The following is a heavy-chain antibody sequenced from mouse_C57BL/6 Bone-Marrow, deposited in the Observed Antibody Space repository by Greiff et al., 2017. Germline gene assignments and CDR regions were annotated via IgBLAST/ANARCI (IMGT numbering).Heavy chain of an antibody. CDR2: ISDGGSYT. Sequence: EVKLVESGGGSVKPGGSLKLSCAASGFTFSSYAMSWVRQTPEKRLEWVATISDGGSYTYYPDNVKGRFTISRDNAKNNLYLQMSHLKSEDTAMYYCARDERFAYWGQGTLVTVSA. J-gene: IGHJ3*01. V-gene: IGHV5-4*01. CDR1: GFTFSSYA. CDR3: ARDERFAY.